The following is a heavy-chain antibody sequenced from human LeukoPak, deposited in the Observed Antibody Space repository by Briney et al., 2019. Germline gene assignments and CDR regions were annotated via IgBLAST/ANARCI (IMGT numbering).Heavy chain of an antibody. D-gene: IGHD3-22*01. V-gene: IGHV1-8*01. J-gene: IGHJ4*02. CDR1: GYTFTSYD. Sequence: ASAKVSCKPSGYTFTSYDINWVRQGTGQGLEWMGWMNPNSGNTVYAQRFQGRVTMTRNTSISTAYMDLSSLRSEDTAVHYCARGYHDSSGYHFDYWGQGTLVTVSS. CDR2: MNPNSGNT. CDR3: ARGYHDSSGYHFDY.